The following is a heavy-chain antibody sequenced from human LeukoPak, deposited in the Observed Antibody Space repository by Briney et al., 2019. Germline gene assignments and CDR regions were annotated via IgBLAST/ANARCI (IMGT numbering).Heavy chain of an antibody. CDR3: ARGYLNYDILTGYYESYMDV. CDR2: INPNSGGT. V-gene: IGHV1-2*02. D-gene: IGHD3-9*01. CDR1: GYTFTGYY. Sequence: ASVKVSCKASGYTFTGYYMHWVRQAPGQGLEWMGWINPNSGGTNYAQKFQGRVTMTRDTSISTAYMELSRLRSEDTAVYYCARGYLNYDILTGYYESYMDVWGKGTTVTVSS. J-gene: IGHJ6*03.